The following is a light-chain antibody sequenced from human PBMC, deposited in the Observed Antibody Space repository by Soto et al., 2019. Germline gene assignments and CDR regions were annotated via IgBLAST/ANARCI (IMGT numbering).Light chain of an antibody. V-gene: IGLV2-14*01. CDR3: SSYTSSSPYV. J-gene: IGLJ1*01. CDR2: EVS. CDR1: TSHVGGYNY. Sequence: QPDRVHRSRGQSIPISCTRTTSHVGGYNYVSWYQQHPGKAPKLMIYEVSNRPSGVSNRFSGSTSGNTASLTISGLQAEDEADYYCSSYTSSSPYVFGTGTKVTVL.